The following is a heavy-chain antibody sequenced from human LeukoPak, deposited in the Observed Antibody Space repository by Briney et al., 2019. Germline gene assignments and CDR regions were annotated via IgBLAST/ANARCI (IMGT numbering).Heavy chain of an antibody. D-gene: IGHD6-13*01. CDR1: GGSISSGDYY. CDR3: ARDRSRDSSSWPRPHAFDI. CDR2: FSYSGSS. V-gene: IGHV4-30-4*01. Sequence: SETLSLTCTVSGGSISSGDYYWSWIRQPPGKGLEWIGYFSYSGSSYYNPSLKSRVTISLDASKNQFSLELNSVTVADTAVYYCARDRSRDSSSWPRPHAFDIWGQGTMVTVSS. J-gene: IGHJ3*02.